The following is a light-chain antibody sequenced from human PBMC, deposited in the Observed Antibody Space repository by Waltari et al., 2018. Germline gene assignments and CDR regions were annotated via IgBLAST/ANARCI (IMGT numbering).Light chain of an antibody. CDR3: SSYTSSSTLYV. CDR1: SSYVCGCNY. V-gene: IGLV2-14*01. J-gene: IGLJ1*01. CDR2: HVS. Sequence: QSALTQPASVSASPGQSITISCTGTSSYVCGCNYVSWYQQHPGNSPKLMIYHVSNRPSGVSNRFSGSKSGNTASLTISGLQAEDEADYYCSSYTSSSTLYVFGTGTKVTVL.